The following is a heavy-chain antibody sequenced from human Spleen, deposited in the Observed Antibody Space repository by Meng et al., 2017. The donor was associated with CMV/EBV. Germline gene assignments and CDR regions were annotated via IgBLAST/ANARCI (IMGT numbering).Heavy chain of an antibody. D-gene: IGHD3-22*01. CDR3: ARDWPHYYDSSGYYDWFDP. V-gene: IGHV1-46*01. CDR2: INPSGGST. Sequence: ASVKVSCKASGYTFTSYYMHWVRQAPGQGLEWMGIINPSGGSTSYAQKFQGRVTMTRDTSTSTVYMELGSLRSEDTAVYYCARDWPHYYDSSGYYDWFDPWGQGTLVTVSS. CDR1: GYTFTSYY. J-gene: IGHJ5*02.